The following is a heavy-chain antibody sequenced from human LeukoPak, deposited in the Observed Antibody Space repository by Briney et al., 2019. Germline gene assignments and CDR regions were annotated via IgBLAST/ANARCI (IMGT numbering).Heavy chain of an antibody. CDR1: GGSISSYY. CDR3: ARAPSGDYFDY. D-gene: IGHD7-27*01. V-gene: IGHV4-59*01. CDR2: MSHSGST. Sequence: SETLSLTCTVSGGSISSYYWSWIRQPPGKGLEGIGYMSHSGSTNYNASLKSRVTISLDTSKNQFSLKLSSVTAADTAVYYCARAPSGDYFDYWGRGTLVTVSS. J-gene: IGHJ4*02.